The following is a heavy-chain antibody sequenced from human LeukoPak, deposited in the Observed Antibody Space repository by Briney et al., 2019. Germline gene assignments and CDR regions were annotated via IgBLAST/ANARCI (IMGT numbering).Heavy chain of an antibody. D-gene: IGHD3-22*01. Sequence: GGSPRLSCAASGFTFSSYEMTWVRQAPGKGLEWVSYISSSGSTIYYADSVKGRFTISRDNAKNSLYLQMNSLRAEDTAVYYCAKISSGYYPYYFDYWGQGTLVTVSS. CDR2: ISSSGSTI. V-gene: IGHV3-48*03. J-gene: IGHJ4*02. CDR1: GFTFSSYE. CDR3: AKISSGYYPYYFDY.